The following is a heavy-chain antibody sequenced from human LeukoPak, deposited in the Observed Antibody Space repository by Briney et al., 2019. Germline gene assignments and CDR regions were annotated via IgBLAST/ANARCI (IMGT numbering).Heavy chain of an antibody. CDR2: IIPIYNPV. CDR3: AREPLGCGGDCHFDY. D-gene: IGHD2-21*02. Sequence: SVKVSCKTSGGTFSSYAFSWVRQAPGQGLEWVGRIIPIYNPVDYTQRFQGRVTITADESTNIVYLELSSLRYDDTAVYYCAREPLGCGGDCHFDYWGQGTLVTVSS. V-gene: IGHV1-69*13. J-gene: IGHJ4*02. CDR1: GGTFSSYA.